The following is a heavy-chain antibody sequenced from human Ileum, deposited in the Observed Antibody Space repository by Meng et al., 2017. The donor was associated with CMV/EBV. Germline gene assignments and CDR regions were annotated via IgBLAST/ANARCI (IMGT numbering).Heavy chain of an antibody. CDR2: ISGSGGST. CDR1: GFTFSSYA. Sequence: GESLKISCAASGFTFSSYAMSWVRQAPGKGLEWVSAISGSGGSTYYADSVKGRFTISRDNSKNTLYLQMNSLGAEDTAVYYCAKSAFSFYYYGMDVWGQGTTVTVSS. V-gene: IGHV3-23*01. J-gene: IGHJ6*02. CDR3: AKSAFSFYYYGMDV. D-gene: IGHD2-2*01.